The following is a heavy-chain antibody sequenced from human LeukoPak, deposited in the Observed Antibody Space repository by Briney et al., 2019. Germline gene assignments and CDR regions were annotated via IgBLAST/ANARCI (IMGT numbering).Heavy chain of an antibody. CDR1: GGSISNF. V-gene: IGHV4-39*01. CDR2: IHYTGNT. D-gene: IGHD3-16*01. CDR3: ARHFSLGAFDI. J-gene: IGHJ3*02. Sequence: SETLSLTCTVFGGSISNFWGWIRQPPGKGLEWIGSIHYTGNTYYNASLKSRVTMSVGTSKNQFSLKLSSMTAADTAVYYCARHFSLGAFDIWGQGTMVSVSS.